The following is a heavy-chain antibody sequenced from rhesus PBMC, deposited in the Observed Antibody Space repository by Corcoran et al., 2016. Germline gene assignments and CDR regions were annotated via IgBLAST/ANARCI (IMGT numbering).Heavy chain of an antibody. J-gene: IGHJ5-1*01. CDR2: ISGSGRGT. Sequence: QLQLQESGPGLVKPSETLSLTCAVSGGSISSNYWSWIRQPPGKGLEWIGRISGSGRGTDYNPSLKSRVTIATDTSKNQFSLKLSSVTAADTAVYYCARDVAAANNRFDVWGPGVLVTVSS. CDR3: ARDVAAANNRFDV. D-gene: IGHD6-25*01. V-gene: IGHV4-173*01. CDR1: GGSISSNY.